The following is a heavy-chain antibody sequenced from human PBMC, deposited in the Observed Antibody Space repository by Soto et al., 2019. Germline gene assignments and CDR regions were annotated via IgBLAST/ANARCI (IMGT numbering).Heavy chain of an antibody. Sequence: QVQLVQSGAEVKKPGASVKVSCKASGYTFTSYDINWVRQATGQGLEWMGWMNPNSGNTGYAQKFQGRVTMTRNTSISTAYMELSSLRSEDTAVYYCARRNSYGYASNYYYYGMDVWGQGTTVTVSS. CDR2: MNPNSGNT. J-gene: IGHJ6*02. V-gene: IGHV1-8*01. D-gene: IGHD5-18*01. CDR1: GYTFTSYD. CDR3: ARRNSYGYASNYYYYGMDV.